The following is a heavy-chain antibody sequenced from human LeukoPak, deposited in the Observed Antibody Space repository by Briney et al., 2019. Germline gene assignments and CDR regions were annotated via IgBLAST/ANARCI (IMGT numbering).Heavy chain of an antibody. CDR3: ARGFRGPNFDY. Sequence: SQTLSLTCTVSGDSISSGFYWGWIRQPPGEGLQYIGSIHYSGSTFYNPSLKSRVTISVDTSKNQFSLRLSSVTAADTAVYYCARGFRGPNFDYWGQGTLVTVSS. D-gene: IGHD3-10*01. CDR1: GDSISSGFY. J-gene: IGHJ4*02. CDR2: IHYSGST. V-gene: IGHV4-38-2*02.